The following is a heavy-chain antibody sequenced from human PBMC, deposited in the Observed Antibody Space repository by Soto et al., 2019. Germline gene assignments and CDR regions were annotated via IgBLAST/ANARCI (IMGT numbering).Heavy chain of an antibody. V-gene: IGHV4-39*02. Sequence: SETLSLTCTVSGGSISSSTYYWGWMRQPPGKGLEWIASFHNSGSIHYNPPFKSRATISVDTSKNQFSLKVNSVIAADTAVYYCARDDSGFSGSHYIDYFNYWGQGALVTVSS. J-gene: IGHJ4*02. CDR3: ARDDSGFSGSHYIDYFNY. CDR1: GGSISSSTYY. D-gene: IGHD1-26*01. CDR2: FHNSGSI.